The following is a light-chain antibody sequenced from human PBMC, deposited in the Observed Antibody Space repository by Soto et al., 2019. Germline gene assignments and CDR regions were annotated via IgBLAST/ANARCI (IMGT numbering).Light chain of an antibody. CDR2: EVS. Sequence: DLVMTQTPLSLSVTPGQPASISCKSSQTLLHTDGRTYLYWYLQRPGLPPRLVLYEVSNRFSGVPDRVSGSGSGTDFTLEISRVEADDVGVYHCMQAIQEPYTFGQGTKLEI. CDR1: QTLLHTDGRTY. J-gene: IGKJ2*01. V-gene: IGKV2D-29*01. CDR3: MQAIQEPYT.